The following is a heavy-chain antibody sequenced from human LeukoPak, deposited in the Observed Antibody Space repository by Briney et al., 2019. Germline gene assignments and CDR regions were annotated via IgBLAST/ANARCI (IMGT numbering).Heavy chain of an antibody. CDR1: GFTFSSYA. J-gene: IGHJ4*02. CDR3: AKDPIRIGAAIQISAYYFDY. V-gene: IGHV3-30*02. Sequence: GGSLRLSCAASGFTFSSYAMHWVRQAPGKGLEWVAFIRYDGSNKYYADSVKGRFTISRDNSKNTLYLQMNSLRAEDTAVYYCAKDPIRIGAAIQISAYYFDYWGQGTLVTVSS. CDR2: IRYDGSNK. D-gene: IGHD6-13*01.